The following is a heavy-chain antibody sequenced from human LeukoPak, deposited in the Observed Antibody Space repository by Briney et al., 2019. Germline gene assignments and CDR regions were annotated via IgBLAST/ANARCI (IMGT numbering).Heavy chain of an antibody. Sequence: KPSETLSLTCTVSGGSISSYYWSWIRQPPGKGLEWIGYMYYSGSTNYNPSLKSRVTISVDTSKNQFSLKLSSVTAADTAVYYCARGITGSSYYYYMDVWGKGTTVTVSS. CDR2: MYYSGST. V-gene: IGHV4-59*01. CDR1: GGSISSYY. CDR3: ARGITGSSYYYYMDV. D-gene: IGHD1-20*01. J-gene: IGHJ6*03.